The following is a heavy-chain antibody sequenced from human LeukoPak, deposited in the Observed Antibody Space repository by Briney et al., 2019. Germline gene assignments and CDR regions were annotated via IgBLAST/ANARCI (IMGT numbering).Heavy chain of an antibody. CDR3: ARDKPLGYCSGGSCLRAFDY. CDR1: AGTFSSYA. Sequence: SVTLSFTASAGTFSSYAISWVRQAPGQGIEWMGGVIPIFGTANCAQKFQGRVTITADESTSTAYMELSSLRSEDTAVYYCARDKPLGYCSGGSCLRAFDYWGQGTLVTVSS. CDR2: VIPIFGTA. J-gene: IGHJ4*02. V-gene: IGHV1-69*01. D-gene: IGHD2-15*01.